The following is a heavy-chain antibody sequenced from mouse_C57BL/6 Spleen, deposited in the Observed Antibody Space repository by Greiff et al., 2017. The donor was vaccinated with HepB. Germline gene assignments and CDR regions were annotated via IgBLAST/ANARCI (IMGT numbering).Heavy chain of an antibody. CDR2: IDPEDGDT. CDR3: TSYYGSSYRFAY. CDR1: GFNIKDYY. V-gene: IGHV14-1*01. D-gene: IGHD1-1*01. Sequence: EVQLQQSGAELVRPGASVKLSCTASGFNIKDYYMHWVKQRPEQGLEWIGRIDPEDGDTEYAPKFQGKATMTADPSSNTAYLQLSSLTSEDTAVYYCTSYYGSSYRFAYWGQGTLVTVSA. J-gene: IGHJ3*01.